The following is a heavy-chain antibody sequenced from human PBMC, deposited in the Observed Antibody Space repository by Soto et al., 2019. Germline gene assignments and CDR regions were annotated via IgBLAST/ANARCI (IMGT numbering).Heavy chain of an antibody. CDR3: ARDQEHFDYDILTGYQTYYYYYYGMDV. CDR1: GYTFTSYG. V-gene: IGHV1-18*01. CDR2: ISAYNGNT. Sequence: ASVKVSCKASGYTFTSYGISWVRQAPGQGLEWMGWISAYNGNTNYAQKLQGRVTMTTDTSTSTAYMEVRSLRSDDTAVYYCARDQEHFDYDILTGYQTYYYYYYGMDVWGQGTTVTVSS. D-gene: IGHD3-9*01. J-gene: IGHJ6*02.